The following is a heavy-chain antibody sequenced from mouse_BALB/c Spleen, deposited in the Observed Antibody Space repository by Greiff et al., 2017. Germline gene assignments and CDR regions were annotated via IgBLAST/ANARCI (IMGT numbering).Heavy chain of an antibody. CDR2: ISNLAYSI. CDR3: ARVTTVYYAMDY. CDR1: GFTFSDYG. V-gene: IGHV5-15*02. D-gene: IGHD1-1*01. J-gene: IGHJ4*01. Sequence: EVHLVESGGGLVQPGGSRKLSCAASGFTFSDYGMAWVRQAPGKGPEWVAFISNLAYSIYYADTVTGRFTISRENAKNTLYLEMSSLRSEDTAMYYCARVTTVYYAMDYWGQGTSVTVSS.